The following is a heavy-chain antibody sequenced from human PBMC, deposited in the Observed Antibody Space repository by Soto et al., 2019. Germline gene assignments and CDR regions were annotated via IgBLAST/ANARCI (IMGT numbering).Heavy chain of an antibody. V-gene: IGHV3-21*01. Sequence: EVQLVESGGGLVKPGGSLRLSCAASGFTFSSSSMNWVRHAPGKGLEWVSSISSSSSYIYYADSVKGRFTISRDNAKNSLYLQMNSLRAEDTAVYYCAREGIAVAGYYFDYWGQGTLVTVSS. CDR3: AREGIAVAGYYFDY. J-gene: IGHJ4*02. CDR1: GFTFSSSS. D-gene: IGHD6-19*01. CDR2: ISSSSSYI.